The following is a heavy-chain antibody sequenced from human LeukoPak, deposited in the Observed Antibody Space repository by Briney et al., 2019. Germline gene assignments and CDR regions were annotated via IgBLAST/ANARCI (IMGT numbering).Heavy chain of an antibody. D-gene: IGHD3-3*01. Sequence: GEPLKISCKASGYSFDYYWIAWVRQMPGKGLEWMGIIYPDDSDSTYSPSFQGQVTISVDKSINTAYLQWSSLKASNTAIYYCAREGSVTNFGVDSYYFDYWGRGTLVTVSS. V-gene: IGHV5-51*01. CDR3: AREGSVTNFGVDSYYFDY. CDR2: IYPDDSDS. J-gene: IGHJ4*02. CDR1: GYSFDYYW.